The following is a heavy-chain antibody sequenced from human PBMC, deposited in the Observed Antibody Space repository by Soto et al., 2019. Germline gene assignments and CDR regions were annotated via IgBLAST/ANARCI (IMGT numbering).Heavy chain of an antibody. CDR1: GGSFSGYY. CDR2: INHSGST. J-gene: IGHJ4*02. Sequence: PSETLSLTXAVYGGSFSGYYWSWIRQPPGKGLEWIGEINHSGSTNYNPSLKSRVTISVDTSKNQLSLKLTSVTAADTAVYYCARGLAGRSSSWYDYWGQGTLVTVSS. CDR3: ARGLAGRSSSWYDY. D-gene: IGHD6-13*01. V-gene: IGHV4-34*01.